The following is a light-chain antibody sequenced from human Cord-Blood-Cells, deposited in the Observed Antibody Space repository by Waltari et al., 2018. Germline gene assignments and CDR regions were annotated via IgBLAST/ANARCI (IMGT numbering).Light chain of an antibody. CDR2: GAS. V-gene: IGKV3-20*01. Sequence: EIVLTQSPGTLSLSPGERATLSCRVSQSVSSSYLAWYQQKPGQAPRLLIYGASSRATGIPDRFSGSGSGTDFTLTISRLEPEDVAVYYCQQYGSSPSAFGQGTKVEIK. J-gene: IGKJ1*01. CDR1: QSVSSSY. CDR3: QQYGSSPSA.